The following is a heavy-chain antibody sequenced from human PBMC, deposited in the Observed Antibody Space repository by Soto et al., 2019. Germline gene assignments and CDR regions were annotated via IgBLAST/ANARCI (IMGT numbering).Heavy chain of an antibody. V-gene: IGHV4-4*02. CDR1: GGSISSSNC. J-gene: IGHJ4*02. D-gene: IGHD4-17*01. Sequence: SETLSLTCGVSGGSISSSNCWSFVRQPPGKGLEWIGEIYHSGSTNYNPSLKSRVTISVDKSKNQFSLKLSSVTAADTAVYYCARDPGDDYGDYFDYWGQGTLVTVSS. CDR2: IYHSGST. CDR3: ARDPGDDYGDYFDY.